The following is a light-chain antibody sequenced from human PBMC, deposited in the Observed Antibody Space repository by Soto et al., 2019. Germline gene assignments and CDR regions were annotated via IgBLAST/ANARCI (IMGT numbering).Light chain of an antibody. CDR1: PSVSGSN. J-gene: IGKJ3*01. CDR2: GAS. CDR3: QQYAALPRT. Sequence: EIVLTQSPGTLSLSPGERATLSCRASPSVSGSNLAWYQQKPGQAPRLVIYGASSRATGIPDRFSGSGSGTDFTLTISRLEPEDFAVYYCQQYAALPRTFGPGTKVDIK. V-gene: IGKV3-20*01.